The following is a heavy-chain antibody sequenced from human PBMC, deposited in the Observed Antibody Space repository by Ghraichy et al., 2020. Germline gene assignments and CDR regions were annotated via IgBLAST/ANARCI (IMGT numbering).Heavy chain of an antibody. D-gene: IGHD6-13*01. Sequence: GGSLRLSCAASGFTFSSYGMHWVRQAPGKGLEWVAFIRYDGSNKYYADSVKGRFTISRDNSKNTLYLQMNSLRAEDTAVYYCAKGDSSSWYYYFQHWGQGTLVTVSS. CDR2: IRYDGSNK. CDR3: AKGDSSSWYYYFQH. V-gene: IGHV3-30*02. J-gene: IGHJ1*01. CDR1: GFTFSSYG.